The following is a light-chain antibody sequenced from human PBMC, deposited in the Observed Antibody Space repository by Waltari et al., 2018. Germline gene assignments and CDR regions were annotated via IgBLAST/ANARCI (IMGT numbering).Light chain of an antibody. CDR3: CSYAGSSTWV. V-gene: IGLV2-23*02. Sequence: QSALTQPASVSGSPGQSITISCTGTSSDVGGYNYVSWYQQHPGKAPKLMIYDVSTRPSGVSHRFSGSQSGNTASLTISGLQAEDEADYYCCSYAGSSTWVFGGGTTLTVL. J-gene: IGLJ3*02. CDR2: DVS. CDR1: SSDVGGYNY.